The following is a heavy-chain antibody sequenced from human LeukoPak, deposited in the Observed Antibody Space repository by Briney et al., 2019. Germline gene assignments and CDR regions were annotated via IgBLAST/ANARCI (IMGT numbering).Heavy chain of an antibody. V-gene: IGHV3-74*01. D-gene: IGHD1-26*01. CDR2: INDDETVT. J-gene: IGHJ4*02. CDR3: ATTGSGSYYDY. Sequence: GGSLRLSCAGSGFSFNDYDMNWVRQAPGRGLVWVSRINDDETVTSYADSVKGRFTISRDNAKNTLYLQMKSLRAEDTAVYYCATTGSGSYYDYWGQGALVTVSS. CDR1: GFSFNDYD.